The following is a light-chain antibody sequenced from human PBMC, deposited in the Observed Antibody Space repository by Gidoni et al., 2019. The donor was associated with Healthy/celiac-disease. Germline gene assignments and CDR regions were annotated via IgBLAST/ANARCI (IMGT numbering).Light chain of an antibody. CDR3: QQLNSYPST. CDR1: QGISSY. Sequence: DIQLTQSPSFLSASVGDRVTITCRASQGISSYLAWYQQKPGKAPKLLIYAASTLQSGVQSRFSGSGSGTEFTLTISSLQPEDFATYYCQQLNSYPSTFGQGTRLEIK. J-gene: IGKJ5*01. V-gene: IGKV1-9*01. CDR2: AAS.